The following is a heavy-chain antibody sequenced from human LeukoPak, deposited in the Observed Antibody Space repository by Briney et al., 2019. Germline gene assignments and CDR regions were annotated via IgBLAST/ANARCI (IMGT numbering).Heavy chain of an antibody. V-gene: IGHV4-4*07. D-gene: IGHD6-13*01. CDR3: ATDSSWYGH. J-gene: IGHJ4*02. CDR2: IYTSGSTST. CDR1: GDSISSYY. Sequence: SETLSLTCTVSGDSISSYYWSWIRQPAGKGVEWIGRIYTSGSTSTNYNPSLKSRVTMSLDTSKNQFSLKLSSVTAADTAVYFRATDSSWYGHWGQGALDPVSS.